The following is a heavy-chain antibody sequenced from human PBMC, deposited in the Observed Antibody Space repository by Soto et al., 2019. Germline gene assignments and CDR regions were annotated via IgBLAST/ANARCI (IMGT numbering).Heavy chain of an antibody. CDR3: ARRAVVAVTGSLDNWLDP. CDR2: VYSSGST. D-gene: IGHD2-21*01. J-gene: IGHJ5*02. V-gene: IGHV4-59*01. CDR1: GDSITSYN. Sequence: QVQLQESGPGLVKPSETLSLTCTVSGDSITSYNWNWLRQPPGKALEWIGYVYSSGSTNYNPSLKIRVTISLDTSRNQFSLKVNSVTAADTAMYYCARRAVVAVTGSLDNWLDPWGQGILVTVSS.